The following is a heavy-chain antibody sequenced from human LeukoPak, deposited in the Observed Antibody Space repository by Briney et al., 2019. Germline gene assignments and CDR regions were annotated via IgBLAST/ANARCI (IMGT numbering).Heavy chain of an antibody. Sequence: GGSLRLSCAASGFTYSSYAMSWVRQAPGKGLEWVSAISGSGGSTYYADSVKGQFTISRDNSKNTLYLQMNSLRAEDTAVYYCAKDQLELSSPLFDYWGQGTLVTVSS. D-gene: IGHD1-1*01. V-gene: IGHV3-23*01. CDR2: ISGSGGST. J-gene: IGHJ4*02. CDR1: GFTYSSYA. CDR3: AKDQLELSSPLFDY.